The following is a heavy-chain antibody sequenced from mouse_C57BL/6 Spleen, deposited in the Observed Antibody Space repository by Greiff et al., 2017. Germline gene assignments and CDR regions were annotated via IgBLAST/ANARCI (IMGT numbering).Heavy chain of an antibody. CDR3: ARKLRLRAMDY. CDR1: GFSLTSYG. CDR2: IWSGGST. D-gene: IGHD3-2*02. J-gene: IGHJ4*01. V-gene: IGHV2-2*01. Sequence: VMLVESGPGLVQPSQSLSITCTVSGFSLTSYGVHWVRQSPGKGLEWLGVIWSGGSTDYNAAFISRLSISKDNYKSQVFFKMNSLQAYDTAIYYCARKLRLRAMDYWGQGTSVTVSS.